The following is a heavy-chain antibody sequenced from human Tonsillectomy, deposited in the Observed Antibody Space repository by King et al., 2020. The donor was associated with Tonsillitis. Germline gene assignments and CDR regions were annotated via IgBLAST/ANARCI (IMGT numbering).Heavy chain of an antibody. J-gene: IGHJ4*02. CDR2: ITHDGSIK. V-gene: IGHV3-33*05. CDR1: GFTFSDYG. CDR3: ARPRDSLGYLDY. Sequence: VQLVESGGGVVQPGRSLRLSCAASGFTFSDYGIHWVRQAPGKGLEWVAVITHDGSIKYYVDSVKGRFTISRDNSKNTLYLQMNSLRAEDTAVYYCARPRDSLGYLDYWGQGTLVTVSS. D-gene: IGHD3-22*01.